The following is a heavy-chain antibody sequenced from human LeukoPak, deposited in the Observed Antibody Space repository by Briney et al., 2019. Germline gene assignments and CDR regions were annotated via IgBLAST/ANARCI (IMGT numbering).Heavy chain of an antibody. CDR2: IIPIFGTA. CDR1: GGTFSSYA. J-gene: IGHJ4*02. CDR3: AREGADYSNSYYFDY. V-gene: IGHV1-69*13. D-gene: IGHD4-11*01. Sequence: SVKVSCKASGGTFSSYAISWVRQAPGQGLEWVGGIIPIFGTANYAQKFQGRVTITADESTSTAYMELSSLRSGDTAVYYCAREGADYSNSYYFDYWGQGTLVTVSS.